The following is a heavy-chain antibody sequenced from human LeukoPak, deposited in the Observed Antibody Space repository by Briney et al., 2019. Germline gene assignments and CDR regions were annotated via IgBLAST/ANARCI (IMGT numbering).Heavy chain of an antibody. Sequence: ASVNVSCKASGGTFSSYAISWVRQAPGQGLEWMGRIIPILGIANYAQKFQGRVTITAHKSTSTAYMELSSLRSEDTAVYYCARSGYCSGGSCYGMDVWGQGTTVTVSS. CDR2: IIPILGIA. CDR3: ARSGYCSGGSCYGMDV. J-gene: IGHJ6*02. D-gene: IGHD2-15*01. CDR1: GGTFSSYA. V-gene: IGHV1-69*04.